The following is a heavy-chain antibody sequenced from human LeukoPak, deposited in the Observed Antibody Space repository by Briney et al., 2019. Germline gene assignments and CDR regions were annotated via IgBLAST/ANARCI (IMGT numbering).Heavy chain of an antibody. CDR1: GFTFSSYD. V-gene: IGHV3-23*01. D-gene: IGHD3-10*01. Sequence: PGGSLRLSCAASGFTFSSYDMTWVRQAPGKGLEWVSSISGSSDRTFYADSVKGRFTISRDSSKNTLYPQMNSLRVDDTAVYYCAKDGTRGIRFGKIPHYFDYWGQGTLVTVSS. CDR3: AKDGTRGIRFGKIPHYFDY. CDR2: ISGSSDRT. J-gene: IGHJ4*02.